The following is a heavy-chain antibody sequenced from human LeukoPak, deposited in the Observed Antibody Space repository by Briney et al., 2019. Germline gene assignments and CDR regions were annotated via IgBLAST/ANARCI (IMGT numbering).Heavy chain of an antibody. J-gene: IGHJ3*02. V-gene: IGHV3-7*01. CDR2: IQQDGNEK. CDR3: ARDTLLYGNSPDAFDI. D-gene: IGHD4-23*01. CDR1: GFTFSTYW. Sequence: GGSLRLSCAASGFTFSTYWMSWVRQAPGKGLEWVANIQQDGNEKYYVDSVKGRFTISRDNAKNSLYLQMNSLRDEDTAVYYCARDTLLYGNSPDAFDIWGQGTMVTVSS.